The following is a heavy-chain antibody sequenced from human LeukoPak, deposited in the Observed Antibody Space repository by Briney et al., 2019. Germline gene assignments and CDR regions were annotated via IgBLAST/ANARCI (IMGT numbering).Heavy chain of an antibody. CDR2: ISGSGGST. D-gene: IGHD1-1*01. J-gene: IGHJ5*02. CDR3: AKDLTTGTTGWFGP. Sequence: QPGGSLRLSCAASGFTFSNYEMNWVRQSPEKGLQWVSSISGSGGSTYYADSVKGRFTISRDNSKNTLYLQMNSLRADDTAVYYCAKDLTTGTTGWFGPWGQGTLVTVSS. CDR1: GFTFSNYE. V-gene: IGHV3-23*01.